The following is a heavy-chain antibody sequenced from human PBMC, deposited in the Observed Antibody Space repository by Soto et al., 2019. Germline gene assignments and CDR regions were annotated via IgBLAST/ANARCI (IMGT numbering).Heavy chain of an antibody. Sequence: SETLSLTCTVSGGSIVSSTYYWGWIRQPPGKGLEWIGSIYYGGSTYYNPSLKSRVTISLDTSKNHFSLRLSSVTASDTAVYYCARQKRVGAYDYWGQGTLVTVSS. CDR2: IYYGGST. J-gene: IGHJ4*02. V-gene: IGHV4-39*01. CDR1: GGSIVSSTYY. D-gene: IGHD1-26*01. CDR3: ARQKRVGAYDY.